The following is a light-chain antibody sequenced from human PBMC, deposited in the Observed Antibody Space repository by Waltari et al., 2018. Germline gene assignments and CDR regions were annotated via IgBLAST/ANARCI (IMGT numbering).Light chain of an antibody. V-gene: IGKV3-20*01. Sequence: DIVLTQSQGTLSLSPGERATLSCRASQGVGRNYVAWYQQKPGQAPRLLIHAASNRATDIPDRFSGSGSGTDFTLTITRLEPEDFAVYHCQQYAVSPITFGQGTRLEIK. CDR3: QQYAVSPIT. CDR2: AAS. J-gene: IGKJ5*01. CDR1: QGVGRNY.